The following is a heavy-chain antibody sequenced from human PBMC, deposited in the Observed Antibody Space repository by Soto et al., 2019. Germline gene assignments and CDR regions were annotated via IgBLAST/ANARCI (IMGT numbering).Heavy chain of an antibody. D-gene: IGHD4-17*01. Sequence: PSETLSLTCTVSGGSVSSGSYYWSWIRQPPGKGLEWIGYIYYSGSTNYNPSLKSRVTISVDTSKNQFSLKLSSVTAAGTAVYYCANYPTTVTSDYWVQKTRKSVSS. J-gene: IGHJ4*02. CDR3: ANYPTTVTSDY. CDR2: IYYSGST. CDR1: GGSVSSGSYY. V-gene: IGHV4-61*01.